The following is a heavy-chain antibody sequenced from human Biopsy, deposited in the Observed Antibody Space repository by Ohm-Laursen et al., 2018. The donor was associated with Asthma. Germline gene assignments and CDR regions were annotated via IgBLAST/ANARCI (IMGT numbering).Heavy chain of an antibody. CDR3: ARLIPGNYDY. CDR1: GITLSSFS. J-gene: IGHJ4*02. D-gene: IGHD2-21*01. V-gene: IGHV3-48*01. CDR2: ISSSSSPI. Sequence: SLRLSCTASGITLSSFSMNWVRQAPGRGLEWVSYISSSSSPIYYADSVKGRFTISRDNAKNSLFLQMNSLRAEDTAVYYCARLIPGNYDYWGQGTLVTVSS.